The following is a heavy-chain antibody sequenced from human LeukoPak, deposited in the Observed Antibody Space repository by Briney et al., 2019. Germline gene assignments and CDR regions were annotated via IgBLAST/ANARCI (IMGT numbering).Heavy chain of an antibody. V-gene: IGHV3-30*02. D-gene: IGHD3-10*01. CDR1: GFTFSSYG. Sequence: GGSLRLSCAASGFTFSSYGMHWVRQAPGKGLEWVTFIRYDGTNKYYADSVKGRFTISRDNSKNTLYLQLNSLRTDDTAVYYCARRWFGDVWGKGTTVTVSS. J-gene: IGHJ6*03. CDR2: IRYDGTNK. CDR3: ARRWFGDV.